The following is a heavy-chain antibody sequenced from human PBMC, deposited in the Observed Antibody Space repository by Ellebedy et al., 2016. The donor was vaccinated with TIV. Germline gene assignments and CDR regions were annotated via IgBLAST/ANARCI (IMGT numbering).Heavy chain of an antibody. D-gene: IGHD2-15*01. CDR2: ISYDGSNK. J-gene: IGHJ4*02. CDR1: GFTVSSNY. V-gene: IGHV3-30*03. Sequence: GESLKISXAASGFTVSSNYMSWVRQAPGKGLEWVAVISYDGSNKYYADSVKGRFTISRDNAKNSVYLQMNSLRAEDTAVYYCARRYFDYWGQGTLVTVSS. CDR3: ARRYFDY.